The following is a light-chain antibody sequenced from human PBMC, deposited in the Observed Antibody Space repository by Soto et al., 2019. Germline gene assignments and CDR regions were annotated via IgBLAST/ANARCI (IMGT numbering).Light chain of an antibody. CDR2: DAS. V-gene: IGKV1-33*01. CDR1: QDISNY. J-gene: IGKJ4*01. CDR3: QQFDNQLT. Sequence: IQMTQSPSSLSASVGDRVTITCQASQDISNYLNWYQQKPGKAPKLLIYDASNLETGVPSRFSGRGSGTDFTLTISSLQPEDIATYYCQQFDNQLTLGGGTKVDIK.